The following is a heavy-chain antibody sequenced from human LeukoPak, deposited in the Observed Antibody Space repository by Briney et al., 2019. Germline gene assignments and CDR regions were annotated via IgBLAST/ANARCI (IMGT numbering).Heavy chain of an antibody. CDR1: GFTFKAYW. V-gene: IGHV3-7*01. D-gene: IGHD6-13*01. J-gene: IGHJ4*02. CDR3: ARDGSPWDS. CDR2: MNQDGSEK. Sequence: GGSLRLSCVVSGFTFKAYWMSWVRQAPGKGLEWVANMNQDGSEKYYVDSVKGRFTISRDNAKNLLFLQMNSLRAEDTAVYYCARDGSPWDSWGQETLVTVSS.